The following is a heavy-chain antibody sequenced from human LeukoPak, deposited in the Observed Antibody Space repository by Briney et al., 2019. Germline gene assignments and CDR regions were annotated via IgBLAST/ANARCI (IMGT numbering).Heavy chain of an antibody. J-gene: IGHJ4*02. D-gene: IGHD4-17*01. CDR1: GGSISSYY. V-gene: IGHV4-59*12. CDR3: ARDPGGGDHYFDY. Sequence: SETLSLTCTVSGGSISSYYWSWIRQPPGKGLEWIGYIYYSGSTNYNPSLKSRVTISVDTSKNQFSLKLSSVTAADTAVYYCARDPGGGDHYFDYWGQGTLVTVSS. CDR2: IYYSGST.